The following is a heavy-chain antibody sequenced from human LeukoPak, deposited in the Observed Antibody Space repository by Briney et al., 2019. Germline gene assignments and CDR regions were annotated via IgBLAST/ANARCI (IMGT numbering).Heavy chain of an antibody. CDR2: IYYSGST. CDR3: ARDNGGYSYGYGAFDI. CDR1: GGSISSYY. D-gene: IGHD5-18*01. Sequence: SETLSLTCTVSGGSISSYYWSWIRQPPGRGLEWVGYIYYSGSTNYTPSLKSRVTISVDTSKSQFSLKLSSVTAADTAVYYCARDNGGYSYGYGAFDIWGQGIMVTVSS. J-gene: IGHJ3*02. V-gene: IGHV4-59*01.